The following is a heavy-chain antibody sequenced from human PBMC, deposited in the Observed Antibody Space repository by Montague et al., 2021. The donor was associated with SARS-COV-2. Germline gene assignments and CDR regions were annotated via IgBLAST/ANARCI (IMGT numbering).Heavy chain of an antibody. D-gene: IGHD3-10*01. J-gene: IGHJ4*02. Sequence: SETLSLTCAVYGGPFSGYYWTWIRQAPGKGLEWIGEITHRGSTTYNPSLESRVTISVDTSKKQFSLKVRSVTAADTAVYYCARWISRLRGVDEWGQGTLVTVSS. CDR3: ARWISRLRGVDE. CDR1: GGPFSGYY. V-gene: IGHV4-34*01. CDR2: ITHRGST.